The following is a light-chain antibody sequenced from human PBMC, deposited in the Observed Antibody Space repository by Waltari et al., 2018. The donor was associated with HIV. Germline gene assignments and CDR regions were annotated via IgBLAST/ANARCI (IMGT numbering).Light chain of an antibody. Sequence: QSVLTQPPSVSAAPGQRVTIYCSGSSANIGSNDVSWYQQLPGTAPKLLIFDNYKRPSGIPDRFSGSKSGTSATLGITGLQTGDEADYYCGTWDSGLSAVVFGGGTKLTVL. CDR3: GTWDSGLSAVV. CDR2: DNY. J-gene: IGLJ3*02. CDR1: SANIGSND. V-gene: IGLV1-51*01.